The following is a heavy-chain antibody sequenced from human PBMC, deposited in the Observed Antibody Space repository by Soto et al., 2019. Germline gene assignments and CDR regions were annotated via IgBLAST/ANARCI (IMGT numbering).Heavy chain of an antibody. J-gene: IGHJ6*02. Sequence: EVQLVESGGGLVQPGGSLRLSCAASGFTVSSYYMSWVRQGPGKGLEWVSVIYSGGSTYYADSVKGRFTISRHNSKNTLFLQMNSLRAEDTAMYYCARGLQSSSWYNYGMDVWGQGTTVTVSS. D-gene: IGHD6-13*01. CDR3: ARGLQSSSWYNYGMDV. CDR1: GFTVSSYY. V-gene: IGHV3-53*04. CDR2: IYSGGST.